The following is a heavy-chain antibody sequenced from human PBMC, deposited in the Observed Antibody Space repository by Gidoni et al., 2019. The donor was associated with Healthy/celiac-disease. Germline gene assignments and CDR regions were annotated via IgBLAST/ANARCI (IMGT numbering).Heavy chain of an antibody. CDR1: GFIFGDYA. CDR3: TRDRGGSATKGYLDY. J-gene: IGHJ4*02. Sequence: EVQLVESGGGLVKPGRSLRLSCTASGFIFGDYAMSWFRQAPGKGLEWVGFIRGKGYGGTIEYAASVKGRFTISRDDSKSIAYLQMNSLKTEDTAVYYCTRDRGGSATKGYLDYWGQGTLVTVSS. CDR2: IRGKGYGGTI. V-gene: IGHV3-49*05. D-gene: IGHD3-10*01.